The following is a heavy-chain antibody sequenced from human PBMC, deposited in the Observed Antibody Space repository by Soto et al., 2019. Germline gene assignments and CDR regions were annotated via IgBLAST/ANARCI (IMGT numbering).Heavy chain of an antibody. CDR1: GFTFSSDG. CDR3: ARDRGYNWFDP. CDR2: ISSSSSYI. J-gene: IGHJ5*02. D-gene: IGHD3-10*01. Sequence: GSLRLSCAASGFTFSSDGMHWVRQAPGKGLEWVSSISSSSSYIYYADSVKGRFTISRDNAKNSLYLQMNSLRAEDTAVYYCARDRGYNWFDPWGQRTLVIVSS. V-gene: IGHV3-21*01.